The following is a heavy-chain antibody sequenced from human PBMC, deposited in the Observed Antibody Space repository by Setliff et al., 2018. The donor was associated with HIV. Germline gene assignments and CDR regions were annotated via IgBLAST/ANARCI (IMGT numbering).Heavy chain of an antibody. D-gene: IGHD5-18*01. J-gene: IGHJ4*02. CDR1: GVSMSTTSYY. CDR3: GRLSDTAMASFDS. V-gene: IGHV4-39*01. Sequence: SETLSLTCSVSGVSMSTTSYYWGWIRQPPGKGLECIGNIYYSGSTSYNPSLKSRVTISVDTSKNQFSLKLSSVTAADTAVYYCGRLSDTAMASFDSWGQGTLVTVSS. CDR2: IYYSGST.